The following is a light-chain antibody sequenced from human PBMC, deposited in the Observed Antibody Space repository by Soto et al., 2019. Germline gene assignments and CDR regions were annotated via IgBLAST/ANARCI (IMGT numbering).Light chain of an antibody. CDR3: QQYGHSPRT. J-gene: IGKJ1*01. CDR2: AAS. V-gene: IGKV3-20*01. Sequence: EIVLTQSPGTLSLSPGDRATLSCKASQSVADNYLAWYQQKPGQAPRLPIYAASRRAIGIPDTFSGSGSGTDFTLTITRLEPEDFALYYCQQYGHSPRTFGQGTKVEIK. CDR1: QSVADNY.